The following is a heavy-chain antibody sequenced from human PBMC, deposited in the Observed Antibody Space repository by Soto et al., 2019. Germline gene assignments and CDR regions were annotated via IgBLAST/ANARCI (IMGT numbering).Heavy chain of an antibody. J-gene: IGHJ5*02. CDR1: GFTFSSYS. CDR2: ISSSSSTI. Sequence: EVQLVESGGGLVQPGGSLRLSCAASGFTFSSYSMNWVRQAPGKGLEWVSYISSSSSTIYYADSVKGRFTISRDNAKNSLYLQMNSLRAEDTAVYDCARHPERIAQIGWFAPWGQGTLVTVSS. CDR3: ARHPERIAQIGWFAP. D-gene: IGHD6-13*01. V-gene: IGHV3-48*01.